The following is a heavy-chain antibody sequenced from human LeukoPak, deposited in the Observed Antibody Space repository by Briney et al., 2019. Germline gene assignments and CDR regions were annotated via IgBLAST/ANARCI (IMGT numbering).Heavy chain of an antibody. Sequence: SETLSLTCTVSGGSISSSSYYWGWIRQPPGKGLEWIGSIYYSGSTNYNPSLKSRVTISVDTSKNQFSLKLSSVTAADTAVYYCAGQQLDRTEYFQHWGQGTLVTVSS. D-gene: IGHD6-13*01. CDR3: AGQQLDRTEYFQH. J-gene: IGHJ1*01. CDR1: GGSISSSSYY. V-gene: IGHV4-39*07. CDR2: IYYSGST.